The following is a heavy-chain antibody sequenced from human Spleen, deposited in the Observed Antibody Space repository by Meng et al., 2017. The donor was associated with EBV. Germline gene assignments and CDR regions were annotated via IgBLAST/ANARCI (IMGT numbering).Heavy chain of an antibody. D-gene: IGHD3-22*01. V-gene: IGHV3-11*01. Sequence: QVQXVESGXXXVKPGGSXRLSGAXSGFSFSDYYMSWIRQAPGKGLEWVSYISSSGSTIYYADSVKGRFTISRDNAKNSLYLQMNSLRAEDTAVYYCAKGFRAGSIYDTSGCDYWGQGTLVTVSS. CDR3: AKGFRAGSIYDTSGCDY. J-gene: IGHJ4*02. CDR1: GFSFSDYY. CDR2: ISSSGSTI.